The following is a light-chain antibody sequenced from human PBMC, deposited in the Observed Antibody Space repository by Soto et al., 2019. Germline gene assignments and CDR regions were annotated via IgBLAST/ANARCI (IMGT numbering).Light chain of an antibody. CDR2: RNN. Sequence: QSVPTQPPSASGTPGQRVTISCSGSSSNIGSNYVYWYQQVPGTAPKLLIYRNNQRPSGVPDRFSGSKSGTSASLAISGLRSEDEADYYCAAWDDSLSGRVFGGGTKLTGL. CDR1: SSNIGSNY. CDR3: AAWDDSLSGRV. V-gene: IGLV1-47*01. J-gene: IGLJ3*02.